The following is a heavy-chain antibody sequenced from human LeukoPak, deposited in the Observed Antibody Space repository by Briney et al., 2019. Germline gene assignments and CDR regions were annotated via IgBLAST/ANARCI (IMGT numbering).Heavy chain of an antibody. Sequence: ASVKVSCKASGCTFTSYDINWVRQATGQGLEWMGWMNPNSGNTGYAQKFQGRVTMTRNTSISTAYMELSSLRSEDTAVYYCARGGYSSSWYDAFDIWGQGTMVTVSS. J-gene: IGHJ3*02. D-gene: IGHD6-13*01. CDR2: MNPNSGNT. CDR1: GCTFTSYD. CDR3: ARGGYSSSWYDAFDI. V-gene: IGHV1-8*02.